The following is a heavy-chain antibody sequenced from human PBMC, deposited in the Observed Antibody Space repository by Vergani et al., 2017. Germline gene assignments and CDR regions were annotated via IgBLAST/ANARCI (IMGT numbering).Heavy chain of an antibody. Sequence: QVQLQESGPGLVKSSETLSLTCSVSFDSIRNLYCNWIRQPPGKGLEWIGYIYYSGSTYYNPSLKSRVTISVDTSKNQFSLKLSSVTAADTAVYYCARNFESYFLGQNHDAFDIWGQGTMVTVSS. CDR2: IYYSGST. V-gene: IGHV4-30-4*08. CDR3: ARNFESYFLGQNHDAFDI. J-gene: IGHJ3*02. D-gene: IGHD1-26*01. CDR1: FDSIRNLY.